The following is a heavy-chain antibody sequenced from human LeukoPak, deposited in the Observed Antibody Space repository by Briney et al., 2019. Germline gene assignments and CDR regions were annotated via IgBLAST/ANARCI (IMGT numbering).Heavy chain of an antibody. CDR2: INPNSGGT. CDR1: GYTFTGYY. Sequence: ASVKVSCKASGYTFTGYYMHWVRQAPGQGLEWMGRINPNSGGTNYAQKFQGRVTMTRDTSISTAYMELSRLRSDDTAVYYCARDKGSTVLLWFGEPPGRWFDPWGQGTLVTVSS. J-gene: IGHJ5*02. V-gene: IGHV1-2*06. CDR3: ARDKGSTVLLWFGEPPGRWFDP. D-gene: IGHD3-10*01.